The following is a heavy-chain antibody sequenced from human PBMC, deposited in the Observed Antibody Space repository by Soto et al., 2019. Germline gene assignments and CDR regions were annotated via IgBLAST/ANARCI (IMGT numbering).Heavy chain of an antibody. CDR2: IYHSGST. D-gene: IGHD1-7*01. V-gene: IGHV4-4*02. CDR1: GGSISSSHW. Sequence: QVQLQESGPGLVKPSGTLSLTCAVSGGSISSSHWWSWVRQSPGKGLEWIGEIYHSGSTHYNPSLNGRVTISVDKSKNQFSLDLTSVTVADTAIYYCARDISGTTPFDYWGQGTLVTVSS. CDR3: ARDISGTTPFDY. J-gene: IGHJ4*02.